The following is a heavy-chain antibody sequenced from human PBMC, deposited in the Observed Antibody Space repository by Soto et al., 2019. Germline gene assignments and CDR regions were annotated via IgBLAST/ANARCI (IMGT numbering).Heavy chain of an antibody. CDR1: GYTFTSYG. CDR2: ISAYNGNT. CDR3: AISISAAPDDWFDP. J-gene: IGHJ5*02. Sequence: ASVKVSCKASGYTFTSYGISWVRQAPGQGLEWMGWISAYNGNTNYAQKLQGRVTMTTDTSTSTAYMELRSLRSDDTAVYYCAISISAAPDDWFDPWGQGTLVTGSS. D-gene: IGHD2-15*01. V-gene: IGHV1-18*01.